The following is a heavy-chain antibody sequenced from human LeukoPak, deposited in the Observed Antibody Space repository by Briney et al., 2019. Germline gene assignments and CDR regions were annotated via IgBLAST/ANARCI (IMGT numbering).Heavy chain of an antibody. CDR1: GFTFSSYA. CDR3: ATVITIFGVVPENTDY. CDR2: ISGSGGST. Sequence: GGSLRLSCAASGFTFSSYAMSWVRQAPGKGLEWVSAISGSGGSTYYADSVKGRFTISRDNSKNTLYLQMNSLRAEDTAVYYCATVITIFGVVPENTDYWGQGTLVTVSS. V-gene: IGHV3-23*01. D-gene: IGHD3-3*01. J-gene: IGHJ4*02.